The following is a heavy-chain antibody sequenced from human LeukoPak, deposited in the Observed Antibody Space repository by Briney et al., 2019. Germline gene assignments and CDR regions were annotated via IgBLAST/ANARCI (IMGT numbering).Heavy chain of an antibody. CDR3: ARVVGSSWYCFDY. CDR2: IYHSGST. Sequence: SETLSLTCAVSGYSISSGYYWGWIRRPPGKGLEGIGRIYHSGSTYYNPSLKSRVTISGDTAKNQFSLKLSSVTAADTAVYYCARVVGSSWYCFDYWGQGTLVTVSS. D-gene: IGHD6-13*01. CDR1: GYSISSGYY. V-gene: IGHV4-38-2*01. J-gene: IGHJ4*02.